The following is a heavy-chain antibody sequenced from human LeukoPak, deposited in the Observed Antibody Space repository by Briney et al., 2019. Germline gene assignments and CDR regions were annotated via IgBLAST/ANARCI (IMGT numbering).Heavy chain of an antibody. CDR2: IYPGDSDT. V-gene: IGHV5-51*01. D-gene: IGHD3-10*01. CDR1: GYSFTSYW. Sequence: GESLKISCKGSGYSFTSYWIGWVRQMPGKGLEWMGIIYPGDSDTRYSPSFQGQVTISADKSISTAYLQWSSLKASDTAIYHCARLMGYYGSGSYYFSPWMDYWGQGALVTVSS. J-gene: IGHJ4*02. CDR3: ARLMGYYGSGSYYFSPWMDY.